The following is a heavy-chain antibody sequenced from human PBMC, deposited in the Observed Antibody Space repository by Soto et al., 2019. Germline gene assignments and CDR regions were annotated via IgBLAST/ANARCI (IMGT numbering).Heavy chain of an antibody. Sequence: VSGPTLVNPTQTLTLTCTFSGFSLSTSGVGVGWIRQPPGKALEWLALIYWDDDKRYSPSLKSRLTITKDTSKNQVVLTMTNMDTVDTATYYCARTTKRYCRGGSCYYYYYYMDVWGKGTTVTVSS. CDR3: ARTTKRYCRGGSCYYYYYYMDV. V-gene: IGHV2-5*02. CDR1: GFSLSTSGVG. D-gene: IGHD2-15*01. CDR2: IYWDDDK. J-gene: IGHJ6*03.